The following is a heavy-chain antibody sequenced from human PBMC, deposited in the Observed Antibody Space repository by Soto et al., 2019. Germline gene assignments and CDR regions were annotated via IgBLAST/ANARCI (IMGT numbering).Heavy chain of an antibody. CDR3: ARDNKPYYYDSSGRKNNWFDP. Sequence: PGGSLRLSCAASGFDFSTFGMNWVRQAPGKGLEWVSFLSPSYPYTSYADSVKGRFTISRDNAKNSLYLQMNSLRAEDTAVYYCARDNKPYYYDSSGRKNNWFDPWGQGTLVTVSS. D-gene: IGHD3-22*01. CDR2: LSPSYPYT. J-gene: IGHJ5*02. V-gene: IGHV3-21*01. CDR1: GFDFSTFG.